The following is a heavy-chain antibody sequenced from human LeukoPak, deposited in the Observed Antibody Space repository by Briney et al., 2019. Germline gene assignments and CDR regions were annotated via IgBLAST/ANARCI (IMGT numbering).Heavy chain of an antibody. Sequence: PGGSLRLSCAASGFTFSSYAMHWVRQAPGKGLEWVAVISYDGSNKYYADSVEGRFTISRDNSKNTLYLQMNSLRAEDTAVYYCARDRNYYDSSGYYSVAALDYWGQGTLVTVSS. D-gene: IGHD3-22*01. CDR2: ISYDGSNK. CDR3: ARDRNYYDSSGYYSVAALDY. J-gene: IGHJ4*02. V-gene: IGHV3-30*04. CDR1: GFTFSSYA.